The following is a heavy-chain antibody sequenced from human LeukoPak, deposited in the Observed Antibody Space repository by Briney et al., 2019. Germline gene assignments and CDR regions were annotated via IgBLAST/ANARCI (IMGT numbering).Heavy chain of an antibody. V-gene: IGHV3-53*01. Sequence: GGSLRLSCAASGFTVSSNYMSWVRQAPGKGLEWVSVIYSGGSTYYADSVKGRFTISRDNSKNTLYLQMNSLRAGDTAVYYCARGDGYNSYYFDYWGQGTLVTVSS. CDR1: GFTVSSNY. D-gene: IGHD5-24*01. CDR3: ARGDGYNSYYFDY. J-gene: IGHJ4*02. CDR2: IYSGGST.